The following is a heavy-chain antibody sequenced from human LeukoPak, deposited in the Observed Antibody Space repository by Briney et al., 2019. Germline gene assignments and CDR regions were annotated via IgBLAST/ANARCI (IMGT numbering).Heavy chain of an antibody. CDR3: AKGSSSGFYYFDY. CDR1: GFTFSSYG. Sequence: GRSLRLSCAASGFTFSSYGMHWVRQAPGRGLEWVAGMSYDRSNTYYADSVKGRFTISRDNSKNTVYLQMNSLRAEDTAVYYCAKGSSSGFYYFDYWGQGTLATVSS. D-gene: IGHD6-19*01. CDR2: MSYDRSNT. V-gene: IGHV3-30*18. J-gene: IGHJ4*02.